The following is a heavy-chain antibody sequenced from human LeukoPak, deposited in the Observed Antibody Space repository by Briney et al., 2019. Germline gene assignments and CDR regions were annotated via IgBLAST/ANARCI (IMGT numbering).Heavy chain of an antibody. CDR3: AGGYSGYGANYYYGMGV. Sequence: GGSLRLSCAASGFTFSSYWMSWVRQAPGKGLEWVANIKQDGSEKYYVDSVKGRFTISRDNAKNSLYLQMNSLRAEDTAVYYCAGGYSGYGANYYYGMGVWGQGTTVTVSS. J-gene: IGHJ6*02. D-gene: IGHD5-12*01. CDR2: IKQDGSEK. CDR1: GFTFSSYW. V-gene: IGHV3-7*01.